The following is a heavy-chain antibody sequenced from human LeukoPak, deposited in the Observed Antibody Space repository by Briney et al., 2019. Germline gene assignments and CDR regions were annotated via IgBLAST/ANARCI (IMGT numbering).Heavy chain of an antibody. CDR1: GGSISSGGYS. D-gene: IGHD1-7*01. J-gene: IGHJ4*02. CDR2: IYHSGST. Sequence: SETLSVTCAVSGGSISSGGYSWSWIRQPPGKGLEWIGYIYHSGSTYYNPSLKSRVTISVDRSKNQFSLKLSSVTAADTAVYYCARDNWNYVFDYWGQGTLVTVSS. CDR3: ARDNWNYVFDY. V-gene: IGHV4-30-2*01.